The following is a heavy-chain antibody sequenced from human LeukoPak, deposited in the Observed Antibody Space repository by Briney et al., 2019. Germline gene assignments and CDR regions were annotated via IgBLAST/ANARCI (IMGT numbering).Heavy chain of an antibody. CDR3: ARITAMVAGDFDY. CDR1: GGSISSSSYY. V-gene: IGHV4-39*07. CDR2: IYYSGST. J-gene: IGHJ4*02. D-gene: IGHD5-18*01. Sequence: SETLSLTCTVSGGSISSSSYYWGWIRQPPGKGLEWIGSIYYSGSTYYNPSLKSRVTISVDTSKNQFSLKLSSVTAADTAVYYCARITAMVAGDFDYWGQGTLVTVSS.